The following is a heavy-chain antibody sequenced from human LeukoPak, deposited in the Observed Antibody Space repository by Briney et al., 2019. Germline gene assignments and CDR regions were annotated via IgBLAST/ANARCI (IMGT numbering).Heavy chain of an antibody. J-gene: IGHJ3*02. Sequence: PSETLSLTCTVSGGSISSYYWSWIRQPPGKGLEWIGYIYYSGSTNYNPSLKSRVTISVDTPKNQFSLKLSSVTAADTAVYYCARGYIVVVPAALDAFDIWGQGTMVTVSS. CDR3: ARGYIVVVPAALDAFDI. CDR1: GGSISSYY. CDR2: IYYSGST. D-gene: IGHD2-2*01. V-gene: IGHV4-59*01.